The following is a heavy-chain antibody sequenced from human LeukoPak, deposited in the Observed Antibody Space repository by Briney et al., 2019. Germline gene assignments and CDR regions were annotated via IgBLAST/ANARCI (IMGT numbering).Heavy chain of an antibody. J-gene: IGHJ1*01. CDR3: AKGWRGSRSIAAAGKVGGYFQH. CDR2: ISWDGGST. V-gene: IGHV3-43*01. D-gene: IGHD6-13*01. Sequence: GGSLRLSCAASGFTFDDYTMHWVRQAPGKGLEWVSLISWDGGSTYYADSVKGRFTISRDNSKNSLYLQMNSLRTEDTALYYCAKGWRGSRSIAAAGKVGGYFQHWGQGTLVTVSS. CDR1: GFTFDDYT.